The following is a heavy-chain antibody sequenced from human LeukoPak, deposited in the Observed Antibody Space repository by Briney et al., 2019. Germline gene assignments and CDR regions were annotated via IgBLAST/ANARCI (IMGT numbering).Heavy chain of an antibody. CDR3: ATRPQYYYYMDV. CDR2: INWNGGST. J-gene: IGHJ6*03. CDR1: GFTFDDYG. V-gene: IGHV3-20*04. D-gene: IGHD1-1*01. Sequence: PGGSLRLSCAASGFTFDDYGMSWVRQAPGKGLEWVSGINWNGGSTGYADSVKGRFTISRDNAKNSLYLQMNSLRAEDTAVYYCATRPQYYYYMDVWGKGTTVTVSS.